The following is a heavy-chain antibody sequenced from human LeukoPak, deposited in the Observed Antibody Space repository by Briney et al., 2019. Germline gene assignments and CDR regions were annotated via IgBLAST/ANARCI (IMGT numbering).Heavy chain of an antibody. D-gene: IGHD3-16*01. CDR3: TRVSYADGGYFDY. Sequence: PGGSLRLSCAASGFTFSSYYMNWVRQAPGKGLEWVSSISRTTNYTYYTDSVKGRFTISRDNAKNSPYLQMNSLTAEDTAVYYCTRVSYADGGYFDYWGQGTLVTVSS. J-gene: IGHJ4*02. V-gene: IGHV3-21*01. CDR1: GFTFSSYY. CDR2: ISRTTNYT.